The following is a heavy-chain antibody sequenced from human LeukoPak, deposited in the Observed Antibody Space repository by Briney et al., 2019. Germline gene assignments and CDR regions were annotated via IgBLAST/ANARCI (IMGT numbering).Heavy chain of an antibody. CDR3: ARVGYYDSSGPWHWFDP. CDR2: INSDGSST. J-gene: IGHJ5*02. V-gene: IGHV3-74*01. CDR1: GFTFSSYW. D-gene: IGHD3-22*01. Sequence: GGSLRLSCAASGFTFSSYWMHWVRQAPGKGLVWVSRINSDGSSTSYADSVKGRFTISRDNAKNTLYLQMNSLRAEDTAVYYCARVGYYDSSGPWHWFDPWGQRTLVTVSS.